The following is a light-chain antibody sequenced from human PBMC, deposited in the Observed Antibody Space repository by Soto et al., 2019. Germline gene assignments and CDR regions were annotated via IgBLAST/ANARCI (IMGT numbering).Light chain of an antibody. Sequence: VLTQSPGTLSLSPGERATLSCSSSQSVSSNHLAWYQQKPGQAPRLLIYGGSSRATGIPARFSGSGSGTEFTLTISSLQSEDFAVYYCQQYHHWPPITFGQGTRLEIK. V-gene: IGKV3D-15*01. CDR3: QQYHHWPPIT. J-gene: IGKJ5*01. CDR1: QSVSSN. CDR2: GGS.